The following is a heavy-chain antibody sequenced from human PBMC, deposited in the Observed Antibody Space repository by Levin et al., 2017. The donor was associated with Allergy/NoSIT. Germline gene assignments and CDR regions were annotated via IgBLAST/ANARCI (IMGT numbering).Heavy chain of an antibody. CDR1: GGSISSSSYY. V-gene: IGHV4-39*01. J-gene: IGHJ6*02. CDR3: ARLKFMVRGGRELDYYGMDV. D-gene: IGHD3-10*01. CDR2: IYYSGST. Sequence: SQTLSLTCTVSGGSISSSSYYWGWIRQPPGKGLEWIGSIYYSGSTYYNPSLKSRVTISVDTSKNQFSLKLSSVTAADTAVYYCARLKFMVRGGRELDYYGMDVWGQGTTVTVSS.